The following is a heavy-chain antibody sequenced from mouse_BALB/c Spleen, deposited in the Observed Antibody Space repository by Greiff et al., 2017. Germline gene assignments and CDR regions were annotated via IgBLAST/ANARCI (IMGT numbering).Heavy chain of an antibody. CDR1: GYTFTSYV. CDR3: ARKYGNYLDY. Sequence: EVKLMESGPELVKPGASVKMSCKASGYTFTSYVMHWVKQKPGQGLEWIGYINPYNDGTKYNEKFKGKATLTSDKSSSTAYMELSSLTSEDSAVYYCARKYGNYLDYWGQGTTLTVSS. J-gene: IGHJ2*01. D-gene: IGHD2-10*02. CDR2: INPYNDGT. V-gene: IGHV1-14*01.